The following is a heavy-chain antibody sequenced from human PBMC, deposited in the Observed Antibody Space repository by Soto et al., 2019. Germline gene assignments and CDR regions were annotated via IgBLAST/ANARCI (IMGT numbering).Heavy chain of an antibody. J-gene: IGHJ4*02. V-gene: IGHV3-73*02. Sequence: EVQLVESGGGLVQPGGSLKLSCAASGFTFSDSAIHWVRQASGKGLEWVGRIRNKAYSYATAYAESVNGRFTISRDDSKNTAYLQMNSLKTEDTAVYYCIRHLATYDSPALDYWGQGTLVTVSS. CDR1: GFTFSDSA. D-gene: IGHD3-22*01. CDR3: IRHLATYDSPALDY. CDR2: IRNKAYSYAT.